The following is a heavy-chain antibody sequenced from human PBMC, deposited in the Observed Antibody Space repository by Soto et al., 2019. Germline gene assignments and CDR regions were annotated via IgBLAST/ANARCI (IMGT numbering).Heavy chain of an antibody. J-gene: IGHJ4*02. Sequence: SLKISCKGSGYSFTSYWISWVRQMPGKGLEWMGRIDPSDSYTNYSPSFQGHVTISAGKSISTAYLQWSSLKASDTAMYYCAMTYYDILTGYRPLGYWGQGTLVTVSS. CDR2: IDPSDSYT. V-gene: IGHV5-10-1*01. CDR3: AMTYYDILTGYRPLGY. D-gene: IGHD3-9*01. CDR1: GYSFTSYW.